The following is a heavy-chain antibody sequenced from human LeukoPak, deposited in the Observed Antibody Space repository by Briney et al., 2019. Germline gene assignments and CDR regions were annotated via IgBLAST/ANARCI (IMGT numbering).Heavy chain of an antibody. CDR2: IDANNGKT. CDR1: GYIFSNND. V-gene: IGHV1-3*01. J-gene: IGHJ4*02. D-gene: IGHD2-21*02. Sequence: ASVKVSCKASGYIFSNNDIQWVRQGPGKRLEWMGWIDANNGKTKYSQNFQSRLTITRDSSASTAYMELTSLRSEDTALYFCARGRWTATATTYYLDSWGQGTLVTVSS. CDR3: ARGRWTATATTYYLDS.